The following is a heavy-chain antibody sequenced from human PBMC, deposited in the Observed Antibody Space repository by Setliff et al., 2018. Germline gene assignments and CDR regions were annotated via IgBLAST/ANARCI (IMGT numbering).Heavy chain of an antibody. CDR2: MNPKSGNT. Sequence: ASVKVSCKASGYTFTNYDINWVRQATGQGLEWMGWMNPKSGNTGYAQKFQGRVTMTRNTSISTAYMELSSLRSEDTAVYYCARRGGWVVVTATNWFDPWGQGTLVTVPQ. V-gene: IGHV1-8*02. CDR3: ARRGGWVVVTATNWFDP. J-gene: IGHJ5*02. D-gene: IGHD2-21*02. CDR1: GYTFTNYD.